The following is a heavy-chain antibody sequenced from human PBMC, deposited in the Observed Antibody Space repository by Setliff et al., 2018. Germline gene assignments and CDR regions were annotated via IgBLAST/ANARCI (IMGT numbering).Heavy chain of an antibody. D-gene: IGHD3-10*01. J-gene: IGHJ4*02. CDR3: TRMYYGTVY. Sequence: GGSLRLSCAASGFTFSTYAMSWVRRAPGKGLEWVGRIRSKANSYATAYAASVKGRFTISRDDSKNTAYLQMNSLKTEDTAVYYCTRMYYGTVYWGQGTLVTVSS. CDR1: GFTFSTYA. V-gene: IGHV3-73*01. CDR2: IRSKANSYAT.